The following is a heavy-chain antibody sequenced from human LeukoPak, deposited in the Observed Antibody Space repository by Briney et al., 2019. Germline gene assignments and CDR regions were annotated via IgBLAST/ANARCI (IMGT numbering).Heavy chain of an antibody. CDR1: GGSIRSGNYY. CDR3: ARYGDYGFDH. V-gene: IGHV4-30-4*01. CDR2: IYDSGST. Sequence: SQTLSLTCTVSGGSIRSGNYYWSWIRQPPGKGLEWIGYIYDSGSTYYNRSLQSRVTISVDTSKNQFSLKLSSVTAADTAVYCCARYGDYGFDHWGQGTLVTVSS. J-gene: IGHJ4*02. D-gene: IGHD4-17*01.